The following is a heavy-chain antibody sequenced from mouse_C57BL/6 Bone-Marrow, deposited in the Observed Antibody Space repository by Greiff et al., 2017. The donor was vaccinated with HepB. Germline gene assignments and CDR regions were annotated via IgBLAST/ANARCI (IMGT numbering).Heavy chain of an antibody. J-gene: IGHJ1*03. CDR1: GYSITSGYY. Sequence: EVQLQESGPGLVKPSQSLSLTCSVTGYSITSGYYWNWIRQFPGNKLEWMGYISYDGSNNYNPSLKNRISITRDTSKNQFFLKLNSVTTEDTATYYCARYYYGNWYFDVWGTGTTVTVSS. CDR3: ARYYYGNWYFDV. D-gene: IGHD1-1*01. CDR2: ISYDGSN. V-gene: IGHV3-6*01.